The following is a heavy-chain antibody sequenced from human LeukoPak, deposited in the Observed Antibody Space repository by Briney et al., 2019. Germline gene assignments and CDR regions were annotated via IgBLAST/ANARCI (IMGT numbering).Heavy chain of an antibody. D-gene: IGHD4-17*01. V-gene: IGHV4-4*07. J-gene: IGHJ4*02. CDR1: GGSISSYY. CDR2: IYTSGSS. CDR3: ARDGGYGIDY. Sequence: SETLSLTCTVTGGSISSYYWSWIRQPAGKGLEWIGRIYTSGSSNYNPSLKSRVTMSVETSKNQFSLKLSSVTAADTAGYYCARDGGYGIDYWGQGTLVTVSS.